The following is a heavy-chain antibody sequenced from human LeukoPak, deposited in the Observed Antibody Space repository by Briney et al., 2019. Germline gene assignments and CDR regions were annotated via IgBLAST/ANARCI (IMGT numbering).Heavy chain of an antibody. Sequence: ASVKVSCKASGYTFTSYGISRVRQAPGQGLESMGWISAYNGNTNYAQKLQGRVTITTDTSTSTAYMELRSLRSDDTAVYYCARDKGGWTDYDYWGQGTLVTVSS. CDR2: ISAYNGNT. CDR3: ARDKGGWTDYDY. J-gene: IGHJ4*02. V-gene: IGHV1-18*01. CDR1: GYTFTSYG. D-gene: IGHD6-19*01.